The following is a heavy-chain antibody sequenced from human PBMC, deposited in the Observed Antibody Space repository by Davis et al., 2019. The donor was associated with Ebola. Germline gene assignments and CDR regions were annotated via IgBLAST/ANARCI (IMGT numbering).Heavy chain of an antibody. V-gene: IGHV4-59*01. D-gene: IGHD3-3*01. Sequence: PSETLSLTCTVSGGSISSYYWSWIRQPPGKGLEWIGYIYYSGSTNYNPSLKSRVTISVDTSKNQFSLKLSSVTAADTAVYYCARGYDFWSGYYTLDYWGQGTLVTVSS. CDR3: ARGYDFWSGYYTLDY. CDR1: GGSISSYY. CDR2: IYYSGST. J-gene: IGHJ4*02.